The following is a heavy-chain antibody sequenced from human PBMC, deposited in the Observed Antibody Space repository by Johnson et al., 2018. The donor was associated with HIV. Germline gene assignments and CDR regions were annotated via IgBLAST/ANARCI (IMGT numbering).Heavy chain of an antibody. CDR1: GFSFSNYW. D-gene: IGHD3-22*01. CDR3: ARYRYYYDGSGDYQCDTFDI. J-gene: IGHJ3*02. CDR2: INSDGSTT. V-gene: IGHV3-74*01. Sequence: VQLVESGGGLVQPGGSLRLSCAASGFSFSNYWMHWVRQAPGKGLVWVSRINSDGSTTDYADSVKGRFTISRDNAKNTLYLQMNSLRAEDTAVYYCARYRYYYDGSGDYQCDTFDIWGQGTMVTVSS.